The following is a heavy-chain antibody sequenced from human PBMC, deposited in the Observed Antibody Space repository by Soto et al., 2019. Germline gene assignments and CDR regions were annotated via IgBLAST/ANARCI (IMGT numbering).Heavy chain of an antibody. CDR1: GGTFSSYA. CDR3: ARGGVVVAASLYYYYGMDV. D-gene: IGHD2-15*01. J-gene: IGHJ6*02. V-gene: IGHV1-69*06. CDR2: IIPIFGTA. Sequence: SVKVSCKASGGTFSSYAISWVRQAPGQGLEWMGGIIPIFGTANYAQKFQGRVTITADKSTSTAYMELSSLRSEDTAVYYCARGGVVVAASLYYYYGMDVWGQGTTVTVS.